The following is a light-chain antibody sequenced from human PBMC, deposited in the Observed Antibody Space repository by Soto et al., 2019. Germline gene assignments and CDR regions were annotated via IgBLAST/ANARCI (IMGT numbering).Light chain of an antibody. CDR2: AAS. J-gene: IGKJ4*01. CDR3: QKYNSAPLT. V-gene: IGKV1-39*01. Sequence: DIQVTQSPSSLAASLGDRVTITCRSSQTISKYLNWYQQKPGKAPKLLIYAASSLQSGVPLRFSGSGSGTDFTLTVSSLLPEDVETYYCQKYNSAPLTFGGGTKVDIK. CDR1: QTISKY.